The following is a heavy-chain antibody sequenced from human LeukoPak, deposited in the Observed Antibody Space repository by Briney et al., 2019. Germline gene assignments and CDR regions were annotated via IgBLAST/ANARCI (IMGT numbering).Heavy chain of an antibody. Sequence: GGSLRLSCAASGFTFSSYGMHWVRQAPGKGLEWVAVIWYDGSNKYYADSVKGRFTISRDNSKNTLYLQMNSLRAEDTAVYYCAREQQLGYAFDIWGQGTMVTVSS. CDR2: IWYDGSNK. CDR3: AREQQLGYAFDI. J-gene: IGHJ3*02. V-gene: IGHV3-33*01. CDR1: GFTFSSYG. D-gene: IGHD6-13*01.